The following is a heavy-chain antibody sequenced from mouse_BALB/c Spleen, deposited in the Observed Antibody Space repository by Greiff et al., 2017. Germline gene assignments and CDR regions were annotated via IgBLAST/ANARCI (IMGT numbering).Heavy chain of an antibody. Sequence: VKLIGSGTYLVKPFQSLSLTCPVTCFSITSGYSWHWIRQFPGNKLEWMGYIHYSGSTNYNPSLKSRISITRDTSKNQFFLQLNSVTTEDTATYYCARGNYNYYYAMDYWGQGTSVTVSS. CDR1: CFSITSGYS. CDR3: ARGNYNYYYAMDY. CDR2: IHYSGST. D-gene: IGHD2-1*01. V-gene: IGHV3-1*02. J-gene: IGHJ4*01.